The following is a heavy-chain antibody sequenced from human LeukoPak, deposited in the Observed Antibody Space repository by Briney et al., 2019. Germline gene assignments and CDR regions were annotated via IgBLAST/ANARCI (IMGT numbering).Heavy chain of an antibody. CDR3: ARARCSSTSCYGDWDY. CDR1: GGSISSGSYY. CDR2: IYTSGST. Sequence: SETLSLTCTVSGGSISSGSYYWSWIRQPAGKGLEWIGRIYTSGSTNYNPSLKSRVTISVDTSKNQFSLKLGSVTAADTAVYYCARARCSSTSCYGDWDYWGQGTLVTVSS. D-gene: IGHD2-2*01. J-gene: IGHJ4*02. V-gene: IGHV4-61*02.